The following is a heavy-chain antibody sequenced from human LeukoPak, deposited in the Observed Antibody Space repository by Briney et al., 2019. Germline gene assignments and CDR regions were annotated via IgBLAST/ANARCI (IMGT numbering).Heavy chain of an antibody. J-gene: IGHJ4*02. Sequence: KSSETLSLTCSVSGVSITSGSYYWVWLPQSAGQGLEWIGRVHSSGDIYRNSAFSRRAAVSGDAYKNQFSLLLNSVTAAATADYFCARVASRKDAVFFDYWGQGALITVSS. D-gene: IGHD2-15*01. V-gene: IGHV4-61*02. CDR2: VHSSGDI. CDR1: GVSITSGSYY. CDR3: ARVASRKDAVFFDY.